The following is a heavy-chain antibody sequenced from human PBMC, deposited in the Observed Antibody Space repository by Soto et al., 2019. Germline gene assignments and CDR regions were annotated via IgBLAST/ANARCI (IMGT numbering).Heavy chain of an antibody. V-gene: IGHV3-74*01. J-gene: IGHJ4*02. Sequence: QLGGSLRLSCVASGFTFSNYWMHWVRQAPGKGLEWVSRISSDGSSTTYADSVKGRFTISRDNAENSLHLQMNSLRAEDTAVYYCARVRYCSDNSCYSWFDYWGQGTLVTVSS. CDR1: GFTFSNYW. CDR3: ARVRYCSDNSCYSWFDY. CDR2: ISSDGSST. D-gene: IGHD2-15*01.